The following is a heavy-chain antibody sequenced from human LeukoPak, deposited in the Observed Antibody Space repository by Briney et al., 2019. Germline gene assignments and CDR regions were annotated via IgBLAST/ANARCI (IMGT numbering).Heavy chain of an antibody. CDR2: IYHSGST. Sequence: SETLSLTCAVSGGSISSGGYSWSWIRQPPGKGLEWIGYIYHSGSTYYNPSLKSRVTISVDRSKNQFSLKLSSVTAADTAVYYCARASIGTPLDYWGQGTLVTVSS. V-gene: IGHV4-30-2*01. CDR3: ARASIGTPLDY. J-gene: IGHJ4*02. D-gene: IGHD2-21*01. CDR1: GGSISSGGYS.